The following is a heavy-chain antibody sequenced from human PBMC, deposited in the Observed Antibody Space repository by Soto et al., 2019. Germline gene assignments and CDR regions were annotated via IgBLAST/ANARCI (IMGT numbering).Heavy chain of an antibody. CDR2: IYHSGST. Sequence: SETLSLTCAVSGYSITSGYYWGCIRQPPGKGLEWIGSIYHSGSTSYNPSLKSRVTILVDTSKNQFSLKLNSVTAADTAVYYCARDLSYYDSSVYENWFDPWGQGTLVTVSS. CDR1: GYSITSGYY. J-gene: IGHJ5*02. D-gene: IGHD3-22*01. CDR3: ARDLSYYDSSVYENWFDP. V-gene: IGHV4-38-2*02.